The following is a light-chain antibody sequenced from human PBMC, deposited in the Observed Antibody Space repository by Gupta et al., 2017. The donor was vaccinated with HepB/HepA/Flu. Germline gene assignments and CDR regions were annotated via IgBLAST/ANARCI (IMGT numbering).Light chain of an antibody. CDR2: AAS. J-gene: IGKJ5*01. Sequence: DVQLTQSPSSLSASVGDSVTITCRASQDIRCNLAGFQQKPGKAPKSLIHAASRLQSGGPSRFSGSGSGTEVTLTISSLQPEEFATYYCQTYNGYPISFGQGTRLEIK. V-gene: IGKV1-16*01. CDR1: QDIRCN. CDR3: QTYNGYPIS.